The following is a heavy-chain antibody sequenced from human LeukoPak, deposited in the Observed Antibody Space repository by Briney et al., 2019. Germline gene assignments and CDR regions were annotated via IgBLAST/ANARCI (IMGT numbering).Heavy chain of an antibody. D-gene: IGHD4-17*01. Sequence: GGSLRLSCAASGFTFSSYAMSWVRQAPGKGLEWVSAISGSGGTTYYADSVKGRFTISRDNSKNTLYLQMNSLRAEDTAAYYCAKGDYGAYPHYFDYWGQGTLVPVSS. CDR2: ISGSGGTT. CDR1: GFTFSSYA. J-gene: IGHJ4*02. V-gene: IGHV3-23*01. CDR3: AKGDYGAYPHYFDY.